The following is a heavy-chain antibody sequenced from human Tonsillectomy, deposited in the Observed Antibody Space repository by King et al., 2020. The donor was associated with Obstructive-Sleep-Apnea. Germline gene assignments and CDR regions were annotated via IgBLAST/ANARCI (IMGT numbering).Heavy chain of an antibody. V-gene: IGHV3-9*01. Sequence: DVQLVESGGGLVQPGRSLRLSCAASGFTFDDYAMHWVRQAPGKGLEWVSGISGNSGSIGYADSVKGRFTISRDNAKNSLYLQMNSLRAEDTALYYCAKSPTYYDILTGYTTRDYFDYWGQGTLVTVSS. CDR2: ISGNSGSI. CDR3: AKSPTYYDILTGYTTRDYFDY. J-gene: IGHJ4*02. CDR1: GFTFDDYA. D-gene: IGHD3-9*01.